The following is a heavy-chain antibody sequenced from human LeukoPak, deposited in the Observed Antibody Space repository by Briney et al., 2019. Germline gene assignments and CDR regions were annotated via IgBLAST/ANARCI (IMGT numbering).Heavy chain of an antibody. D-gene: IGHD3-3*01. CDR2: INPNSGGT. Sequence: GASVKVSCKASGYTFTGYYIHWVRQAPGQGQEWMGWINPNSGGTNYAQKFQGRVTMTRDPSISTAYMELSRLTSDDTAVYYCARDHFDFWSGYSATYFDYWGQGTLVTVSS. CDR1: GYTFTGYY. V-gene: IGHV1-2*02. CDR3: ARDHFDFWSGYSATYFDY. J-gene: IGHJ4*02.